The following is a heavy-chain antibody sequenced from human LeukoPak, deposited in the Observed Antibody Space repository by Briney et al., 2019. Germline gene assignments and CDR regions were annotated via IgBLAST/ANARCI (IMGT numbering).Heavy chain of an antibody. Sequence: ASVKVSCKASGGTFSSYAISWVRQAPGRGLEWMGGIIPIFGTANYAQKFQGRVTITADKSTSTAYMELSSLRSEDTAVYYCARAVYGSGRDYYYGMDVWGKGTTVTVSS. CDR1: GGTFSSYA. J-gene: IGHJ6*04. D-gene: IGHD3-10*01. CDR3: ARAVYGSGRDYYYGMDV. CDR2: IIPIFGTA. V-gene: IGHV1-69*06.